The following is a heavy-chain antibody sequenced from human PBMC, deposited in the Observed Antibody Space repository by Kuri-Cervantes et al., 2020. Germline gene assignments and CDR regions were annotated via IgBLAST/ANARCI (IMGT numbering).Heavy chain of an antibody. V-gene: IGHV4-34*01. D-gene: IGHD3-3*01. CDR3: ARQGNFWSGYVTS. CDR2: INHSGNT. Sequence: SETLSLTCAAYGGSFSGYYWSWIRQPPGKGLEWIGEINHSGNTNYNPSLKSRVTISVDTSKNQFSLKLTSVTAADTAVYYCARQGNFWSGYVTSWGQGALVTVSS. CDR1: GGSFSGYY. J-gene: IGHJ4*02.